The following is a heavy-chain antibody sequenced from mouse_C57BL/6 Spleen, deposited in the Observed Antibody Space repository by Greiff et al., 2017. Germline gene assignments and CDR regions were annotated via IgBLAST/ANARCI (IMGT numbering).Heavy chain of an antibody. D-gene: IGHD1-1*01. V-gene: IGHV1-7*01. J-gene: IGHJ4*01. CDR2: INLSSGYT. Sequence: QVQLQQSGAELAKPGASVKLSCKASGYTFTSYWMHWVKQRPGQGLEWIGYINLSSGYTKYNQKFKDKATLTADKSSSTAYMQLSSLTYEDSAVYYCARLITTVVAAQDYAMDYWGQGTSVTVSS. CDR3: ARLITTVVAAQDYAMDY. CDR1: GYTFTSYW.